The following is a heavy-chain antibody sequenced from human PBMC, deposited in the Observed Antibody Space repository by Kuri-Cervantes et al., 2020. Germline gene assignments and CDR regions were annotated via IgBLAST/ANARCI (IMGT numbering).Heavy chain of an antibody. V-gene: IGHV4-59*12. J-gene: IGHJ3*02. CDR1: GGSISTYY. Sequence: GSLRLSCTVAGGSISTYYWSWIRQPPGKGLEWIGYIFYSGSTNYNPSLKSRVTISLDTSKNHLSLKMSSMTAADTALYYCARDPDTTGFFPFDIWGQGTMVTVSS. CDR3: ARDPDTTGFFPFDI. D-gene: IGHD3-22*01. CDR2: IFYSGST.